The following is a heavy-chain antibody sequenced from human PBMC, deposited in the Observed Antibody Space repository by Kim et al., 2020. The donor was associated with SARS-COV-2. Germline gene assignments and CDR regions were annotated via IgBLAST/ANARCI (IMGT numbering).Heavy chain of an antibody. V-gene: IGHV3-33*01. CDR2: IWYDGSNK. D-gene: IGHD3-22*01. CDR1: GFTFSSYG. CDR3: ARDLTYYYDSTPDY. J-gene: IGHJ4*02. Sequence: GGSLRLSCAASGFTFSSYGMHWVRQAPGKGLEWVIVIWYDGSNKYYADSVKGRFTISRDNSKNTLYLQMNSLRAEDTAVYYCARDLTYYYDSTPDYWGQGTLVTVSS.